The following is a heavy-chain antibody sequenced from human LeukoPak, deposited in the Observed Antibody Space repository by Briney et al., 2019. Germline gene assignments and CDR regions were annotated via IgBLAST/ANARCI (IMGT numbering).Heavy chain of an antibody. CDR1: GGSFSGCY. V-gene: IGHV4-34*01. CDR2: INHSGST. D-gene: IGHD6-19*01. CDR3: ARIRGWPTGYYYMDV. Sequence: SETLSLTCAVYGGSFSGCYWSWIRQPPGKGLEWIGEINHSGSTNYNPSLKSRVTISVDTSKNQFSLKLSSVTAADTAVYYCARIRGWPTGYYYMDVWGKGTTVTVS. J-gene: IGHJ6*03.